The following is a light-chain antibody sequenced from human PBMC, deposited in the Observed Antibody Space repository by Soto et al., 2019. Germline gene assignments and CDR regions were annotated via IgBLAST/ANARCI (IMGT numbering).Light chain of an antibody. CDR2: GAA. CDR3: QHYNNWPPWT. Sequence: EIVMTQSPATLSVSPGERATLSCRASQSVSSTLAWYQQQPGQAPRLLIYGAATRATGIPARFSGRGSGTEFTLTISSLQYEDFAVYYCQHYNNWPPWTFGQGTKVEIK. CDR1: QSVSST. V-gene: IGKV3-15*01. J-gene: IGKJ1*01.